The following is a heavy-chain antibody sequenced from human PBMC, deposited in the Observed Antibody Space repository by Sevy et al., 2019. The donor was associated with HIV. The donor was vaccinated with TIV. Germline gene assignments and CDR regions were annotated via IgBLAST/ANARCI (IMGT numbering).Heavy chain of an antibody. CDR1: GFTFSSYS. J-gene: IGHJ4*02. CDR2: ISSSSSTI. D-gene: IGHD3-10*01. V-gene: IGHV3-48*01. Sequence: GGSLRLSCAASGFTFSSYSMNWVRQAPGKGLEWVSYISSSSSTIYYADSVKGRFTISRDNAKNSLYLQMNSMRVEDTAVDFRPPGPVRGKNFDYWGRGTLVTVSS. CDR3: PPGPVRGKNFDY.